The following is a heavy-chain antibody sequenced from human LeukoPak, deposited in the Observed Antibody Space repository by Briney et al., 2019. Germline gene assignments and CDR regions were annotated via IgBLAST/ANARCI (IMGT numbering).Heavy chain of an antibody. CDR3: ARALRKVGVTEPGY. Sequence: VASVKVSCKASGCTFTSYDINWVRQATGQGLEWMGWMNPNSGNTGYAQKFQGRVTMTRNTSISTAYMELSSLRSEDTAVYYCARALRKVGVTEPGYWGQEPWSPSPQ. CDR2: MNPNSGNT. CDR1: GCTFTSYD. D-gene: IGHD1-26*01. J-gene: IGHJ4*01. V-gene: IGHV1-8*01.